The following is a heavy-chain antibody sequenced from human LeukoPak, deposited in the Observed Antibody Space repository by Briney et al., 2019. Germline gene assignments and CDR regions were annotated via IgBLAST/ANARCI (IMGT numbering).Heavy chain of an antibody. CDR1: GFTFSSYA. Sequence: GASLRLSCAASGFTFSSYAMSWVHQAPGKGLEWVSAISGSGGSTYYADSVKGRFTISRDNSKNTLYLQMNSLRAEDTAVYYCAKNSWEHDAFDIWGQGTMVTVSS. CDR3: AKNSWEHDAFDI. V-gene: IGHV3-23*01. D-gene: IGHD1-26*01. J-gene: IGHJ3*02. CDR2: ISGSGGST.